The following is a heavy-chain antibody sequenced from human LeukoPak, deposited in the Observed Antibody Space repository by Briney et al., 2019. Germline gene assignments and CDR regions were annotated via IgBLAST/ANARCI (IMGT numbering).Heavy chain of an antibody. J-gene: IGHJ5*02. V-gene: IGHV4-30-2*01. Sequence: SQTLSLTCAVSGGSISSGGYSWSWIRQPPGKGLEWIGYIYHSGSTYYNPSLKSRVTISVDRSKNQFSLKPSSVTAADTAVYYCARARREWFDPWGQGTLVTVSS. CDR1: GGSISSGGYS. CDR3: ARARREWFDP. CDR2: IYHSGST. D-gene: IGHD1-14*01.